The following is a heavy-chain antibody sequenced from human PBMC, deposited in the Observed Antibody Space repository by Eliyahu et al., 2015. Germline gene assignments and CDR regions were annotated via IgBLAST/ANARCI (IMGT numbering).Heavy chain of an antibody. CDR1: GFMFSSYV. Sequence: EVQLLESGGGXVXPGGSLRLSXAASGFMFSSYVLXWVRQAPGKGLEWVSSISASGGSAYYADSVKGRFTISRDNSKNTLYLQMNGLRAEDTAVYYCAKKQEPATILDWGQGTLVTVSS. D-gene: IGHD2-2*01. V-gene: IGHV3-23*01. J-gene: IGHJ4*02. CDR3: AKKQEPATILD. CDR2: ISASGGSA.